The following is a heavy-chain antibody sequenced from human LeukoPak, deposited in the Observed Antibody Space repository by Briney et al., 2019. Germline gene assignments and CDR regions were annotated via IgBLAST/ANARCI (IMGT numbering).Heavy chain of an antibody. CDR1: GASFSTYY. Sequence: PSETLSLTCTVSGASFSTYYWSWIRQPPGKGLEWIGYMYYSGSTNYNPSLKSRVTISVDTSKNQFSLKPSSVTAADTAVYYCARDGRGSTSLDNWGQGILVTVSS. V-gene: IGHV4-59*12. CDR3: ARDGRGSTSLDN. D-gene: IGHD6-6*01. J-gene: IGHJ4*02. CDR2: MYYSGST.